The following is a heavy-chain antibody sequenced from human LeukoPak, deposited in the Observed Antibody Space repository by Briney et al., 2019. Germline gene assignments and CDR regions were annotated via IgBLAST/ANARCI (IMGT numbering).Heavy chain of an antibody. CDR2: IYYSGST. Sequence: SETLSLTCTVSGGSISSSTYYWSWIRQPPGKGLEWIGYIYYSGSTNYNPSLKSRVTISVDTSKNQFSLKLSSVTAADTAVYYCARGTEQWPGYYYYYMDVWGKGTTVTISS. V-gene: IGHV4-61*01. CDR1: GGSISSSTYY. D-gene: IGHD6-19*01. CDR3: ARGTEQWPGYYYYYMDV. J-gene: IGHJ6*03.